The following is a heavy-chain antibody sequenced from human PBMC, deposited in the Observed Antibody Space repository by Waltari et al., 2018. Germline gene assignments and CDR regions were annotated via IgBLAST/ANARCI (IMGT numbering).Heavy chain of an antibody. J-gene: IGHJ3*02. CDR3: ATYPGSGWYGTAFDI. Sequence: QLQLQESGPGLVKPSETLSLTCTVSGGSISSSSYYWGWIRQPPGTGLEWIGSIYYSGSTYYNPSLKSRVTISVDTSKNQFSLKLSSVTAADTAVYYCATYPGSGWYGTAFDIWGQGTMVTVSS. V-gene: IGHV4-39*01. CDR1: GGSISSSSYY. D-gene: IGHD6-19*01. CDR2: IYYSGST.